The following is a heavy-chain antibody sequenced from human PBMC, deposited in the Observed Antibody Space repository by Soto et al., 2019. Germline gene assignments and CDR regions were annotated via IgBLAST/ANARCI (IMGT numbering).Heavy chain of an antibody. CDR2: ISSSSYI. CDR3: ARDGTTGELYMDV. CDR1: GFTFSSYS. V-gene: IGHV3-21*01. D-gene: IGHD3-10*01. J-gene: IGHJ6*03. Sequence: GGSLRLSCAASGFTFSSYSMNWVRQAPGKGLEWVSSISSSSYIYYAASVKGRFTISRDNAKNSLYLQMNSLRAEDTAVYYCARDGTTGELYMDVWGKGTTVTVSS.